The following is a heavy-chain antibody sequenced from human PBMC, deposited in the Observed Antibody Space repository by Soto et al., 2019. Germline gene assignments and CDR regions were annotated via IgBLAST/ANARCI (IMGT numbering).Heavy chain of an antibody. CDR1: GFSISSNY. CDR3: ARESSDSSGYYQIDY. J-gene: IGHJ4*02. D-gene: IGHD3-22*01. V-gene: IGHV3-53*01. Sequence: EVQLVESGGGLIQPGGSLRLSCAASGFSISSNYMTWVRQAPGKGLEWVSVLYSDGRTAYADSAKGRFTISRDIFKNTVYLQMNSLRAEDTAVYYCARESSDSSGYYQIDYWGQGTLVTVSS. CDR2: LYSDGRT.